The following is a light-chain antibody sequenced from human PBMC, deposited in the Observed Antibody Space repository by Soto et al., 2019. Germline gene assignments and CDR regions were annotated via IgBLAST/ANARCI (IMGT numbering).Light chain of an antibody. CDR1: QSVGTY. CDR3: QQNSNLQGT. Sequence: EIVLTQSPATLSLSPGDRATLSCRASQSVGTYVNWFQQRPGQPPRLLIYDASTRVTGIPDRISGSGSGTDFSLTISSLEPEDSAVYYCQQNSNLQGTFGQGTKVEI. V-gene: IGKV3-11*01. CDR2: DAS. J-gene: IGKJ1*01.